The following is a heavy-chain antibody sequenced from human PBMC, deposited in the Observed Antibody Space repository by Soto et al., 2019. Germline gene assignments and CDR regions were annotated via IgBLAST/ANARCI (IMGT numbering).Heavy chain of an antibody. CDR3: ATGLRVVTRDYWGMDV. V-gene: IGHV1-2*04. Sequence: VASVKCSFKASGYTFTGCYMHWVRQAPGQGLEWMGWIKPNSGGTNYAQKFQGWVTMTRDTSISTAYMELSRLRSDDEAVEYCATGLRVVTRDYWGMDVWGQGTTVTVSS. CDR2: IKPNSGGT. CDR1: GYTFTGCY. J-gene: IGHJ6*02. D-gene: IGHD3-3*01.